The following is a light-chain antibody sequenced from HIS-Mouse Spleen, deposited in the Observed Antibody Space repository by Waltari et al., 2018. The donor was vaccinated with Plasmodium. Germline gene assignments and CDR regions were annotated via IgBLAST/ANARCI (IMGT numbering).Light chain of an antibody. CDR3: AAWDDSLSGRV. CDR1: SSNIGSNY. V-gene: IGLV1-47*01. J-gene: IGLJ3*02. Sequence: QSVLTQPPSASGPPGQRVTISCSGSSSNIGSNYVYWYQQLPGTAPKRLIYRNNQRPSGVPDRFSGSKSGTSASLAISGLRSEDEADYYCAAWDDSLSGRVFGGGTKLTVL. CDR2: RNN.